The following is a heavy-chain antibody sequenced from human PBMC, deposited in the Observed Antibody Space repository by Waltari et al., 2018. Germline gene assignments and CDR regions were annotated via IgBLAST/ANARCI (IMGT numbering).Heavy chain of an antibody. V-gene: IGHV1-69*01. J-gene: IGHJ4*02. CDR2: IIPIFGTA. CDR3: ARGPSRRGMATTRSFDY. D-gene: IGHD1-1*01. CDR1: GSTFRSSA. Sequence: QVQLVQSGAEVKKPGSSVKVSCKASGSTFRSSAISWVRQAPGQGLDWMGGIIPIFGTANYAQKFQGRVTITADESTSTAYMELSSLRSEDTAVYYCARGPSRRGMATTRSFDYWGQGTLVTVSS.